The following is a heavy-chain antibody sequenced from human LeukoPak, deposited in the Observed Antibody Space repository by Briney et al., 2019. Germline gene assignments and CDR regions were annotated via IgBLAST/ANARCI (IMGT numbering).Heavy chain of an antibody. V-gene: IGHV4-34*01. D-gene: IGHD5-18*01. Sequence: SETLSLTCAVYGGSFSGYYWSWIRQPPGKGLEWIGEINHSGSTNYNPSLKSRVTISVDTSKNQFSLKLSSVTAADTAVYYCARAGYGYVGGNFDYWGQGTLVTVSS. CDR3: ARAGYGYVGGNFDY. CDR2: INHSGST. CDR1: GGSFSGYY. J-gene: IGHJ4*02.